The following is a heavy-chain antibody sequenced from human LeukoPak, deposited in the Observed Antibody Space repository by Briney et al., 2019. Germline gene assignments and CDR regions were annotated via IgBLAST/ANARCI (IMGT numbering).Heavy chain of an antibody. V-gene: IGHV4-59*11. CDR1: GASLRNHY. J-gene: IGHJ4*02. D-gene: IGHD6-13*01. CDR3: ATRPAGTTWYGVFDY. Sequence: SETLSLTCTVSGASLRNHYWSWIRQPPGKGLGWVWDIYDSETTNYNPSLKSRVTMSVDTSKSQFSLRLSSVTAADTALYYCATRPAGTTWYGVFDYWSRGTLVTVSS. CDR2: IYDSETT.